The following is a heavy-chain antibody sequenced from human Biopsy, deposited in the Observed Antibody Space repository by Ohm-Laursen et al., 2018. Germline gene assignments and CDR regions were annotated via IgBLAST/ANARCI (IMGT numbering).Heavy chain of an antibody. Sequence: SDTLSLTCTVSGGSISSNYYYWGWIRQPPGKGLEWIGSIYYRGNTNYNPSLKSRVTISVDTSKNQFSLKLSSATAADTAVYYCARDRDRRGWFDPWGQGTLVTVSS. CDR2: IYYRGNT. CDR1: GGSISSNYYY. CDR3: ARDRDRRGWFDP. D-gene: IGHD1-14*01. V-gene: IGHV4-39*07. J-gene: IGHJ5*02.